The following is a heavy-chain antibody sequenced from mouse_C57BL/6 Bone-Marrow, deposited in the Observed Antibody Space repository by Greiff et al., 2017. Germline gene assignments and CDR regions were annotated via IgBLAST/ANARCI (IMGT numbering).Heavy chain of an antibody. D-gene: IGHD2-4*01. CDR2: IDPATGGT. J-gene: IGHJ4*01. CDR1: GYTFTDYE. V-gene: IGHV1-15*01. Sequence: QVTLKESGAELVRPGASVTLSCKASGYTFTDYEMHWVKQTPVHGLEWIGAIDPATGGTAYNQKFKGKAILTADKSSSTAYMELRSLTSADSAVYYCTRGEDYDGGGYYYAMDYGGQGNSVTVSS. CDR3: TRGEDYDGGGYYYAMDY.